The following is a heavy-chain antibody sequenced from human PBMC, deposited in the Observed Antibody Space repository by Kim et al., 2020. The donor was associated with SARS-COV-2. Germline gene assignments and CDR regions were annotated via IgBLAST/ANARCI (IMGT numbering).Heavy chain of an antibody. Sequence: GGSLRLSCAASGFSFSTYAMSCVRQAPGKGLEWVSAISANGGTTYYADSVKGRFSISSDNSKNTLYLQMISLRAEDTAVYYCAKLKTTSCYSAMDVWGQG. J-gene: IGHJ6*02. CDR2: ISANGGTT. D-gene: IGHD2-2*02. CDR3: AKLKTTSCYSAMDV. CDR1: GFSFSTYA. V-gene: IGHV3-23*01.